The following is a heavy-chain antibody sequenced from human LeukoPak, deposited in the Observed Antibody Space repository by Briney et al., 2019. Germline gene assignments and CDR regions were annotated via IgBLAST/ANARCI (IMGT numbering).Heavy chain of an antibody. CDR3: ASGIVGAIGEVAFDI. Sequence: GASVKVSCKASGYTFIGYYMHWVRQAPGQGLEWMGWINPNSGGTNYAQKFQGRVTMTRDTSISTAYMELSRLRSDDTAVYYCASGIVGAIGEVAFDIWGQGTMVTVSS. CDR1: GYTFIGYY. J-gene: IGHJ3*02. V-gene: IGHV1-2*02. D-gene: IGHD1-26*01. CDR2: INPNSGGT.